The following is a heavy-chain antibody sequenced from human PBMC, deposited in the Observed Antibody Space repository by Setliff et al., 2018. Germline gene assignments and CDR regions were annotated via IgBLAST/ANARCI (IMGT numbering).Heavy chain of an antibody. Sequence: PSETLSLTCTVSGGSISSSSYYWGWIRQPPGKGLEWIGSIYYSGSTYYNPSLKSRVTISVDTSKNQFSLKLSSVTAADTAVYYCAREPNYYDSSGGFDYWGQGTLVTVSS. J-gene: IGHJ4*02. V-gene: IGHV4-39*07. CDR2: IYYSGST. CDR3: AREPNYYDSSGGFDY. D-gene: IGHD3-22*01. CDR1: GGSISSSSYY.